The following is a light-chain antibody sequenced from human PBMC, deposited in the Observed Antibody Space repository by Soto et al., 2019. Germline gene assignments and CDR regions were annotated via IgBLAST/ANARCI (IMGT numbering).Light chain of an antibody. J-gene: IGKJ1*01. CDR3: QQYNNWPWT. Sequence: EIVMTQSPATLSVSPGERATLSCRASQSVSSNLAWYQQKPGQAPRLLIYVASTRATGIPARFSGSRSGTEFTLTISSLQSADFAVYYCQQYNNWPWTFGQGTKVEIK. CDR1: QSVSSN. CDR2: VAS. V-gene: IGKV3-15*01.